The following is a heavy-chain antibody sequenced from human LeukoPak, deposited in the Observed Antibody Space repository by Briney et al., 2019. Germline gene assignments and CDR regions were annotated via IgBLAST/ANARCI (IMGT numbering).Heavy chain of an antibody. V-gene: IGHV3-13*01. J-gene: IGHJ6*02. CDR1: GFTFSRYD. CDR2: IGTFGDT. Sequence: AGGSLRLSCAASGFTFSRYDMHWVRQATGKSLEWVSAIGTFGDTYYPDSVKGRFTVSRENAKNSLYLQMNSLRAGDTAVYYCARAGSGNHWANYGMDVWGQGTTVTVSS. D-gene: IGHD1-1*01. CDR3: ARAGSGNHWANYGMDV.